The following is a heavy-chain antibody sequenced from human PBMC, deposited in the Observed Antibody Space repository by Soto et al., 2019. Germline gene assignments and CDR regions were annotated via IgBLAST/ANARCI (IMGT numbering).Heavy chain of an antibody. Sequence: GWSLRLSCAASGFTLSNFWMHWVRQVPGKGLVWVSRINDDGSRTKYADSVEGRLTISRDNAKNTLYLQMDSLRVDDTAVYYCARDHHDYDFWSGNPRGYFDLWGRVTLVTVSS. D-gene: IGHD3-3*01. CDR3: ARDHHDYDFWSGNPRGYFDL. J-gene: IGHJ2*01. V-gene: IGHV3-74*03. CDR2: INDDGSRT. CDR1: GFTLSNFW.